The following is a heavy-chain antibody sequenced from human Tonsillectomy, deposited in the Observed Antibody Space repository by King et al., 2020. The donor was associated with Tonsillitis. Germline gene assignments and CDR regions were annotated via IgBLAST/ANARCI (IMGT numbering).Heavy chain of an antibody. CDR2: ISGGGDST. J-gene: IGHJ4*02. CDR1: GFTFSSYA. D-gene: IGHD5-18*01. V-gene: IGHV3-23*04. Sequence: VQLVESGGGLVQPGGSLRLSCAASGFTFSSYAMNWVRQAPGKGLEWVSAISGGGDSTYDADSVKGRFTISIDNSKNTLYLQMNSLRAEDTAVYYCAKENTATSGPDYFAYWGQGTLVTVSS. CDR3: AKENTATSGPDYFAY.